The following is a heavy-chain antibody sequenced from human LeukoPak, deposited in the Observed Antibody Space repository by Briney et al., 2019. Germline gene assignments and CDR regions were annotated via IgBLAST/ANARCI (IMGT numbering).Heavy chain of an antibody. J-gene: IGHJ6*02. V-gene: IGHV4-30-4*01. CDR3: ARDLWGEVAYYGMDV. CDR1: GGSISSGDYY. D-gene: IGHD5-12*01. CDR2: IYYSGST. Sequence: SQTLSLTCTVSGGSISSGDYYWSWIRQPPGKGLEWIGYIYYSGSTYYNPSLKSRVTISVDTSKNQFSLKLSSVTAADTAVYYCARDLWGEVAYYGMDVWGQGTTVTVSS.